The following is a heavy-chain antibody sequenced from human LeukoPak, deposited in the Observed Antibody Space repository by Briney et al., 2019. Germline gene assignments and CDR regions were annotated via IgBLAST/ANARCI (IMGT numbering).Heavy chain of an antibody. Sequence: SVKVSCKASGGTFSSYAISWVRQAPGQGLEWMGGIIPIFGTANYAQKFQGRVTITADESTSTAYMELSSLRSEDTAVYYCARDEGYCSSTSCYLFDYWGQGTLVTVSS. V-gene: IGHV1-69*13. CDR1: GGTFSSYA. J-gene: IGHJ4*02. CDR2: IIPIFGTA. CDR3: ARDEGYCSSTSCYLFDY. D-gene: IGHD2-2*01.